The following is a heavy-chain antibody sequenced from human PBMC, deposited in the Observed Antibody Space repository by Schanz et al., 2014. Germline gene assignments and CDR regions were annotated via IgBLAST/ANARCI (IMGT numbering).Heavy chain of an antibody. CDR2: INPNSGGT. CDR1: GYTFTDYY. D-gene: IGHD3-3*01. V-gene: IGHV1-2*06. Sequence: QVQLVQSGAEVKKLGASVKVSCKASGYTFTDYYMHWVRQAPGQGLEWMGRINPNSGGTNYAQKCQGRVTMTSDTSITTVYMEVNSLTSDDTAVFYCARTASHDVWRGYIPHYAFDLWGQGTVVIVSS. J-gene: IGHJ3*01. CDR3: ARTASHDVWRGYIPHYAFDL.